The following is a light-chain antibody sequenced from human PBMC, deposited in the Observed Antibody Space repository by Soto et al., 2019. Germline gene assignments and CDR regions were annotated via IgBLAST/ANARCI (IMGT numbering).Light chain of an antibody. Sequence: DIQMTQSPSSLSASVGDRVTITCQASQDISNHLNWYQQKAGKAPKLLIYDASNLETGVPSRFSGSGSGTDFTFTISSLQSEDIATYYCQSGFTFGPGTKVDIK. J-gene: IGKJ3*01. V-gene: IGKV1-33*01. CDR1: QDISNH. CDR2: DAS. CDR3: QSGFT.